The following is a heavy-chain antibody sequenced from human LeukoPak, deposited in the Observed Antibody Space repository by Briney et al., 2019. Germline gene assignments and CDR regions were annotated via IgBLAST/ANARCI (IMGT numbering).Heavy chain of an antibody. J-gene: IGHJ4*02. CDR3: ARAIAAAGHYFDY. CDR2: INHSGST. Sequence: PSETLSLTCAVYGGPFSGYYWSWIRQPPGKGLEWIGEINHSGSTNYNPSLKSRVTISVDTSKNQFSLKPSSVTAADTAVYYCARAIAAAGHYFDYWGQGTLVTVSS. CDR1: GGPFSGYY. V-gene: IGHV4-34*01. D-gene: IGHD6-13*01.